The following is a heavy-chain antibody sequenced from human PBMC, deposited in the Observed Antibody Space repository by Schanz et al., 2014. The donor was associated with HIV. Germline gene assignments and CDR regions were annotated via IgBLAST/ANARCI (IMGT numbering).Heavy chain of an antibody. D-gene: IGHD3-10*01. Sequence: QVQLVQSGAEVKKPGASVKVSCKVSGYRLSELSMHWGRQAPGKGLEWMGGFHPEDGETIFAQKFQGRVTMTEDTSTDTAYMELSSLRSEDTAVYYCARCRYYYQRNAFDIWGQGTMVTVSS. V-gene: IGHV1-24*01. CDR3: ARCRYYYQRNAFDI. CDR2: FHPEDGET. CDR1: GYRLSELS. J-gene: IGHJ3*02.